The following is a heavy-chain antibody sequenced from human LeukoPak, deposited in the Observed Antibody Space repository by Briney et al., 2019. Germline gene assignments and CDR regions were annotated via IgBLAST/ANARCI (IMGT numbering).Heavy chain of an antibody. CDR2: VYSSGST. D-gene: IGHD3-16*01. Sequence: PSETLSLTCTVSGGSISSYSWSWIRQPAGKGLEWIGRVYSSGSTNYNPSLKSRVTMSVDTSKNQLSLKLNSVTAADTAVYYCAREIYHQLGLYYYCYMDVWGKGTTVTVSS. V-gene: IGHV4-4*07. CDR1: GGSISSYS. J-gene: IGHJ6*03. CDR3: AREIYHQLGLYYYCYMDV.